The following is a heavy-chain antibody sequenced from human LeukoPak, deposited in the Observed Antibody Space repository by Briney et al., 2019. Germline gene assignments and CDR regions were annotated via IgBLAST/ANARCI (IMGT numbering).Heavy chain of an antibody. V-gene: IGHV5-51*01. CDR3: ARQSRGSFTTFDFDY. J-gene: IGHJ4*02. D-gene: IGHD1-26*01. CDR2: IYPGDSDT. Sequence: GESLKISCKGSGYNFISYWIGWVRQMPGKGLEWMGIIYPGDSDTRYSPSFQGQVTISADKSISTAYLQWSSLKASDTAMYYCARQSRGSFTTFDFDYWGQGTLVTVSS. CDR1: GYNFISYW.